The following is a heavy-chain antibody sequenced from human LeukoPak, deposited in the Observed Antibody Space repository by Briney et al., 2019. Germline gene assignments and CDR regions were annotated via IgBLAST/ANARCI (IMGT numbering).Heavy chain of an antibody. Sequence: GASVKVSCKASGYTFTSYGISWVRQAPGQGLEWMGWISAYNGNTNYAQKLQGRVTMTTDSSTSTAYMELRSLRSDDTAVYYCARVFMPDIVVVPAAITAPKSPYYYYGMDVWGQGTTVTVSS. CDR2: ISAYNGNT. V-gene: IGHV1-18*01. CDR1: GYTFTSYG. D-gene: IGHD2-2*01. J-gene: IGHJ6*02. CDR3: ARVFMPDIVVVPAAITAPKSPYYYYGMDV.